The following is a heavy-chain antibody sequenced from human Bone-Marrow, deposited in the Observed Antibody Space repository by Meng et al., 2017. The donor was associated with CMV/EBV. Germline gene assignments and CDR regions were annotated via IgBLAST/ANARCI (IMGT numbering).Heavy chain of an antibody. CDR1: GFTFSSFG. V-gene: IGHV3-30*02. Sequence: GGSLRLSCAPSGFTFSSFGMHWVRQAPGKGLEWVTFIQYVGNSKYYADSVKGRFTISRANSKNTLYLPMNNLRAEDTAVYYCAKDRAGRDWRGAFYFDYWGQGTLVTVSS. J-gene: IGHJ4*02. CDR3: AKDRAGRDWRGAFYFDY. D-gene: IGHD3/OR15-3a*01. CDR2: IQYVGNSK.